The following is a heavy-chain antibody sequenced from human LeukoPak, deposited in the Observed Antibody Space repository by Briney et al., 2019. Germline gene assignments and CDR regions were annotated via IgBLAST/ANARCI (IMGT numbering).Heavy chain of an antibody. CDR3: ARGPNYMDV. J-gene: IGHJ6*03. CDR1: GYSISSGYY. CDR2: IYRSGST. V-gene: IGHV4-38-2*02. Sequence: SETLSLTXIVSGYSISSGYYWGWVRQPPGKGLEWIGSIYRSGSTYYNPSLKSRVTISVDTSKNQFSLKLSSVTAADTAVYYCARGPNYMDVWGKGTTVTVSS.